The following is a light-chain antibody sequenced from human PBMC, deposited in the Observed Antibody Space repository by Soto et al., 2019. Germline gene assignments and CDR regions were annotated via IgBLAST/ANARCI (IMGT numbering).Light chain of an antibody. CDR2: ATS. J-gene: IGKJ1*01. Sequence: EIGLTQSPGTLSLSPGETATLSCRASQTVNSDYLAWFQQRPGQALRLLIFATSRRATDIPDRFSGSGSGTDFTLAIRRLEPEDFAVYYCHQFGYSPRTFGQGTKVDIK. V-gene: IGKV3-20*01. CDR3: HQFGYSPRT. CDR1: QTVNSDY.